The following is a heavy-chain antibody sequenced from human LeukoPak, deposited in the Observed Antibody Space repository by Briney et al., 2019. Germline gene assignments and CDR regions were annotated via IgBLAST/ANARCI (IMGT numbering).Heavy chain of an antibody. CDR1: GFTFSTYS. CDR3: ARDDSGAEAGSYVFDV. J-gene: IGHJ3*01. CDR2: ISSSSSYI. Sequence: PGGSLRLSCAASGFTFSTYSMNWVRRAPGKGLEWVSSISSSSSYIYYADSLKGRFTISRDNAKNSLYLQMNSLRAEDTAVYYCARDDSGAEAGSYVFDVWGQGTKVTVSS. V-gene: IGHV3-21*01. D-gene: IGHD6-19*01.